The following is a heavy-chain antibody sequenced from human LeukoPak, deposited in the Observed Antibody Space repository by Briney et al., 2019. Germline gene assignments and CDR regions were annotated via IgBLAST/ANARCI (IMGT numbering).Heavy chain of an antibody. J-gene: IGHJ4*02. CDR1: GGSFSGYY. CDR2: INHSGST. CDR3: ARGGRVVVPAAIKQQFDY. V-gene: IGHV4-34*01. D-gene: IGHD2-2*02. Sequence: SETLSLTCAVYGGSFSGYYWSWIRQPPGKGLEWIGEINHSGSTNYNPSLKSRVTISVDTPKNQFSLKLSSVTAADTAVYYCARGGRVVVPAAIKQQFDYWGQGTLVTVSS.